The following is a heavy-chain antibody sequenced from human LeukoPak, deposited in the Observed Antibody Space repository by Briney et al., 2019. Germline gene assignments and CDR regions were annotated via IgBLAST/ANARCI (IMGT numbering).Heavy chain of an antibody. Sequence: GGSLRLSCAASGFTVSSNYMSWVRQAPGKGLEWVSVIYSGGSTYYADSVKGRFTISRDNSKNTLYLQMNSLRAEDTAVYYCARDGGGYSYGYEFDYWGQGTLVTVSS. D-gene: IGHD5-18*01. V-gene: IGHV3-66*01. CDR3: ARDGGGYSYGYEFDY. CDR2: IYSGGST. CDR1: GFTVSSNY. J-gene: IGHJ4*02.